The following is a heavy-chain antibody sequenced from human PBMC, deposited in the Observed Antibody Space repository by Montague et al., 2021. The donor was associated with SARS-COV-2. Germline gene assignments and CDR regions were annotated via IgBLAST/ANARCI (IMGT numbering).Heavy chain of an antibody. D-gene: IGHD4-23*01. CDR2: IYDGGAV. J-gene: IGHJ3*02. CDR1: GGSITGYY. Sequence: SETLSLTCTVSGGSITGYYWSWLRRSPGKGLEWIAYIYDGGAVNYNPSLGSRVTISTDTSKSQLSLKVNSVTAADTAVYYCVRGHPYGGPQCAYDIWGQGTVVTVSS. V-gene: IGHV4-59*01. CDR3: VRGHPYGGPQCAYDI.